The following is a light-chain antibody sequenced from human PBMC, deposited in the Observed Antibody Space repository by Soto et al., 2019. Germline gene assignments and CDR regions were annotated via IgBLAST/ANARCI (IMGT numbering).Light chain of an antibody. J-gene: IGKJ1*01. Sequence: EIVLTQSPDALSLSPGERVSLSCRASRPVVRQYIAWYHQKPGQAPRLLIFGTSNRAPGIPDRFSGSGSGTDFTLTISRLEPDDFAVYYCQHYGDSSWTFGQGTKVDIK. CDR2: GTS. CDR3: QHYGDSSWT. V-gene: IGKV3-20*01. CDR1: RPVVRQY.